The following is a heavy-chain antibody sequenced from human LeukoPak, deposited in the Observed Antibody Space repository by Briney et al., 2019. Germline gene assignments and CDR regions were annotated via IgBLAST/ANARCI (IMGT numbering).Heavy chain of an antibody. CDR3: ARAGLYSRSSWFDP. CDR1: GGSISSHY. J-gene: IGHJ5*02. Sequence: PSETLSLTCTVSGGSISSHYWSWIRQPPGKGLEWIGYIYYSGSTNYNPSLKSRVTISVDTSKNQFSLKLSSVTAADTAVYYCARAGLYSRSSWFDPWGQGTLVTVSS. D-gene: IGHD6-6*01. V-gene: IGHV4-59*11. CDR2: IYYSGST.